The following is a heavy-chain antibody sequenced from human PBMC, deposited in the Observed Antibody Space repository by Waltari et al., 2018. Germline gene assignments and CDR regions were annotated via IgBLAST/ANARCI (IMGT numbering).Heavy chain of an antibody. CDR3: ANSMVRGVMENWFDP. Sequence: QVQLVQSGAEVKKPGASVKVSCKASGYTFTSYYMHWVRQAPGQGLEWMGIINPSGGSTSDEKKFQGRVTMTRDTSTSTVYMELSSLRSEDTAVYYCANSMVRGVMENWFDPWGQGTLVTVSS. CDR1: GYTFTSYY. V-gene: IGHV1-46*01. CDR2: INPSGGST. D-gene: IGHD3-10*01. J-gene: IGHJ5*02.